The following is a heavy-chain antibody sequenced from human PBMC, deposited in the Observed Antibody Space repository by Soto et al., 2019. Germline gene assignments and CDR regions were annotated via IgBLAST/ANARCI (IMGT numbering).Heavy chain of an antibody. CDR1: GFTVSSNY. J-gene: IGHJ4*02. Sequence: GGSLRLSCAASGFTVSSNYMSWVRQAPGKGLEWVSVIYSGGSTYYADSVKGRFTISRDNSKNTLYLQMNSLRAEDTAVYYCAREMSIAEDGLEYRMGGFDYWGQGTLVTVSS. CDR3: AREMSIAEDGLEYRMGGFDY. D-gene: IGHD6-13*01. CDR2: IYSGGST. V-gene: IGHV3-53*01.